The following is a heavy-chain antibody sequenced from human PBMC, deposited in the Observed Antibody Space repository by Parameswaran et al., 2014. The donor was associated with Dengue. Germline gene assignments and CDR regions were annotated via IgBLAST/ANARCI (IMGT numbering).Heavy chain of an antibody. CDR2: IDWDDDK. Sequence: LPGSGPTLVKPTQTLTLTCTFSGFSLSTSGMCVSWIRQPPGKALEWLARIDWDDDKYYSTSLKTRLTISKDTSKNQVVLTMTNMDPVDTATYYCARIRSTIAAAGTGGLVGYYYYGMDVWGQGTTVTVSS. CDR3: ARIRSTIAAAGTGGLVGYYYYGMDV. J-gene: IGHJ6*02. D-gene: IGHD6-13*01. V-gene: IGHV2-70*11. CDR1: GFSLSTSGMC.